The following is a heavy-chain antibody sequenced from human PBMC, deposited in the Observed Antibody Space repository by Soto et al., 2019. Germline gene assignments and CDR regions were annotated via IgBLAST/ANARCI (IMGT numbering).Heavy chain of an antibody. J-gene: IGHJ5*02. D-gene: IGHD5-12*01. CDR3: ATSYDSGFDP. V-gene: IGHV1-18*04. Sequence: QLQLVQSAAEVKKPGASVRVSCKASGYPFIKYGISWIRQAPEQGLEWMGWIKVDSGDTNYAQKFQGRVTMTTDTSSDTAFMELRSLRSDDTAVYYCATSYDSGFDPWGQGTLVSVSS. CDR2: IKVDSGDT. CDR1: GYPFIKYG.